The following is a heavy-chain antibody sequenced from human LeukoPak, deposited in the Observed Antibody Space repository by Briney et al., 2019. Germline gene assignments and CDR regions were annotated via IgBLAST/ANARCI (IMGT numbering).Heavy chain of an antibody. CDR2: ISGSGGST. CDR3: AKAPFSGSGTYPYYFDY. D-gene: IGHD3-10*01. CDR1: GFTFSTYA. J-gene: IGHJ4*02. Sequence: GGSLRLSCAASGFTFSTYAMSWVRQAPGKGLEWVSAISGSGGSTYYADSVKGRFTISRDNSKNTQYLQMNSLRAEDTAVYYCAKAPFSGSGTYPYYFDYWGQGTLVTVSS. V-gene: IGHV3-23*01.